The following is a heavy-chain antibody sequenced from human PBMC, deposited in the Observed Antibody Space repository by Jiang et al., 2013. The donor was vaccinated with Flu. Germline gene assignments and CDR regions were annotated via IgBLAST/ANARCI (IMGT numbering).Heavy chain of an antibody. CDR3: AREAYTAPYYDFWSGYYTPLDY. V-gene: IGHV3-23*04. J-gene: IGHJ4*02. CDR2: ISGSGGST. CDR1: GFTFSSYA. D-gene: IGHD3-3*01. Sequence: VQLVESGGGLVQPGGSLRLSCAASGFTFSSYAMSWVRQAPGKGLEWVSAISGSGGSTYYADSVKGRFTISRDNSKNTLYLQMNSLRAEDTAVYYCAREAYTAPYYDFWSGYYTPLDYVGPGNPGHRLL.